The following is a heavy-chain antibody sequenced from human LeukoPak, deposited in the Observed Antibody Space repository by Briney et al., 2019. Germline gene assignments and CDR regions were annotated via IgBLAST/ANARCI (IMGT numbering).Heavy chain of an antibody. D-gene: IGHD3-22*01. CDR1: GGSFSGYY. J-gene: IGHJ3*02. Sequence: SETLSLTCAVYGGSFSGYYWSWIRQPPGKGLEWIGEINHSGSTNYNPSLKSRVTISVDTSKNQFSLKLSSVTAADTAVYYCARLSYYDSSGYYLGNCAFDIWGQGTMVTVSS. CDR2: INHSGST. CDR3: ARLSYYDSSGYYLGNCAFDI. V-gene: IGHV4-34*01.